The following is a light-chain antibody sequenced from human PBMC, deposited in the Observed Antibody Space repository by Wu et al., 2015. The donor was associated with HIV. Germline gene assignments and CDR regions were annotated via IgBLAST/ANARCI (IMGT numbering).Light chain of an antibody. CDR2: GAS. CDR3: QQYNYWPPVT. Sequence: EIVMTQSPATLSVSPGERATLSCRASQSVNSKLAWYQQKPGQAPRLLIYGASTRATDIPARFTGSGSGTEFTLTISSLQSEDFAVYYCQQYNYWPPVTFGGGTKVEIK. CDR1: QSVNSK. V-gene: IGKV3-15*01. J-gene: IGKJ4*01.